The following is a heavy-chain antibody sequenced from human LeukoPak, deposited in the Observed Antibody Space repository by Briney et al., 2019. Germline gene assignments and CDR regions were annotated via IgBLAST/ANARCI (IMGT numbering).Heavy chain of an antibody. CDR2: IYTSGST. Sequence: SQTLSHTCTVSGGSISSGSYYWSWIRQPAGKGLEWIGRIYTSGSTNYNPSLKSRVTMSVDTSKNQFSLKLSSVTAADTAVYYCARDLGYCSSTSCYYMDVWGKGTTVTVSS. CDR3: ARDLGYCSSTSCYYMDV. CDR1: GGSISSGSYY. J-gene: IGHJ6*04. V-gene: IGHV4-61*02. D-gene: IGHD2-2*01.